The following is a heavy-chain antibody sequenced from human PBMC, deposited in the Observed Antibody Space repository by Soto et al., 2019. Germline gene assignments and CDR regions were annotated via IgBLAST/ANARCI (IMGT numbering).Heavy chain of an antibody. Sequence: EGQLVESGGGLVQPGRSLRLSCAASGFTFTNHNMNWVRQAPGKGLEWVSSISSSSSFRNYADSVKGRFSISRDNDKNLVYLQMDSLRAEDTAVYYCARDPPLSVLVVVATDDFWGQGTLVTVSS. CDR1: GFTFTNHN. CDR2: ISSSSSFR. V-gene: IGHV3-21*02. CDR3: ARDPPLSVLVVVATDDF. J-gene: IGHJ4*02. D-gene: IGHD2-21*01.